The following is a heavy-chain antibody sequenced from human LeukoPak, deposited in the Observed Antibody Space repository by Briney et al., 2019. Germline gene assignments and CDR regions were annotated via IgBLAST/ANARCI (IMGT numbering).Heavy chain of an antibody. J-gene: IGHJ3*02. CDR3: ARDLGELGAFDS. D-gene: IGHD3-16*01. CDR2: IIPISGTS. Sequence: PVKVSCKASLGTLSSYAISWVRQAPGDGLEWMVGIIPISGTSNYGQKFQGGVTTTTDESTSTGYMELSSVMSEGTGVYYFARDLGELGAFDSWDQGTMVAVSS. V-gene: IGHV1-69*05. CDR1: LGTLSSYA.